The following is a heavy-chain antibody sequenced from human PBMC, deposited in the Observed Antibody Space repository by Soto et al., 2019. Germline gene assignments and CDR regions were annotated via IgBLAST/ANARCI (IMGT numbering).Heavy chain of an antibody. J-gene: IGHJ4*02. CDR2: IYYSGST. CDR3: ARGSEMATMEYDS. Sequence: ASETLSLTCTVSGGSISSYYWSWIRQPPGKGLEWIGYIYYSGSTNYNPSLKSRVTISVDTSKNQFSLKLSSVTAADTAVYYCARGSEMATMEYDSWGQGTLVTVSS. CDR1: GGSISSYY. D-gene: IGHD5-12*01. V-gene: IGHV4-59*01.